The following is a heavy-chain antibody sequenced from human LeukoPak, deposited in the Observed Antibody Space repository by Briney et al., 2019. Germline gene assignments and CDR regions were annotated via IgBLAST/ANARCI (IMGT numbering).Heavy chain of an antibody. CDR2: ISGSGGST. Sequence: GGSLRLSCAASGFTFSSYAMSWVRQAPGKGLEWVSAISGSGGSTYYADSVKGRFTISRDNSKNTLYLQMNSLRAEDTAVYYCAEGARGWNYERLLDYWGQGTLVTVSS. V-gene: IGHV3-23*01. CDR3: AEGARGWNYERLLDY. D-gene: IGHD1-7*01. J-gene: IGHJ4*02. CDR1: GFTFSSYA.